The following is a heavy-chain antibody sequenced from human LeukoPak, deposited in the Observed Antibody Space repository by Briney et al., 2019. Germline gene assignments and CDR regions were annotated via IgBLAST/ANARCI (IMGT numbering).Heavy chain of an antibody. CDR3: AKSYYYHSGSFDY. CDR2: FSSDGRST. D-gene: IGHD3-10*01. Sequence: GGSLRLSCAASGXTFSTFNMHWVRQAPGKGLEWVAVFSSDGRSTFYAENVQGRFTLSRDNSKNTLSLQMNSLRAEDTAVYYCAKSYYYHSGSFDYWGQGTLVTVSS. CDR1: GXTFSTFN. J-gene: IGHJ4*02. V-gene: IGHV3-30*18.